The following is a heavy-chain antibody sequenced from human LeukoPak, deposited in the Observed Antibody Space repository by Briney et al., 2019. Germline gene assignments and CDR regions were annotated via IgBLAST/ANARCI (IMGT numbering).Heavy chain of an antibody. CDR1: GFTFSSFW. Sequence: GGSLRLSCVASGFTFSSFWMSWVRQAPGKGLEWVANIKQDGSEEYYVDSVKGRFTISRDNAKNSLYLQMNSLRAEDTAVYYCARDPTPSAVTYSRGWYEPYNWFDPWGQGTLVTVSS. CDR3: ARDPTPSAVTYSRGWYEPYNWFDP. D-gene: IGHD6-19*01. V-gene: IGHV3-7*01. J-gene: IGHJ5*02. CDR2: IKQDGSEE.